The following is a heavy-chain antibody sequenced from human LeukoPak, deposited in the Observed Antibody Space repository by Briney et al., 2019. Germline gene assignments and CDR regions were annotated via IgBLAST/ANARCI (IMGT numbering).Heavy chain of an antibody. J-gene: IGHJ4*02. CDR1: GFTVSSNY. V-gene: IGHV3-33*08. D-gene: IGHD3-22*01. CDR3: ARGRSGYYPPADY. Sequence: GGSLRLSCAASGFTVSSNYMSWVRQAPGKGLEWVAVIWYDGSNKYYADSVKGRFTISRDNSKNTLYLQMNSLRAEDTAVYYCARGRSGYYPPADYWGQGTLVTVSS. CDR2: IWYDGSNK.